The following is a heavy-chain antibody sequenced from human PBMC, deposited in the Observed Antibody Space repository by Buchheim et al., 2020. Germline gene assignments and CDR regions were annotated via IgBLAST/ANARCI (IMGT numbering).Heavy chain of an antibody. J-gene: IGHJ4*02. CDR1: GFTFSSYD. CDR2: ISGSGGSR. Sequence: EVQLLESGGALVQPGGSLRLSCAASGFTFSSYDMSWVRQAPGKGVGWVSGISGSGGSRYYADSVKGRFTISRDNSKNTLYLQMNSLRAEDTAVYYCAKDAGSEPNSGRYYDNPPDWGQGTL. V-gene: IGHV3-23*01. CDR3: AKDAGSEPNSGRYYDNPPD. D-gene: IGHD1-26*01.